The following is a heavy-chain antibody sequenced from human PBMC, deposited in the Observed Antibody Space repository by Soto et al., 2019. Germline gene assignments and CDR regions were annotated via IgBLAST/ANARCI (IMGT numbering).Heavy chain of an antibody. CDR1: GFSFSKYS. D-gene: IGHD3-3*01. J-gene: IGHJ4*02. CDR2: ISSRNITI. V-gene: IGHV3-48*01. Sequence: GGSLRLSCAASGFSFSKYSMNWVRQAPGKGLEWVSFISSRNITIQYADSVKGRFTISRDNAKNSLYLQMNSLKAEDTAIYYCARDWSRADNKWGQGTLVTVSS. CDR3: ARDWSRADNK.